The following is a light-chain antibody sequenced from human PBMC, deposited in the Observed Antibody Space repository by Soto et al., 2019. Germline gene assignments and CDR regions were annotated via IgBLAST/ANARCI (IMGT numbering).Light chain of an antibody. J-gene: IGKJ1*01. Sequence: EIVSKKSSGTLSLTKREAATLTCRASQSVSSYLAWYQQKPGQAPRLLIYDASNRATGIPVRFSGSGSETDFTLTISRLEPEDFGMYYCEQSSILRTFCQGT. V-gene: IGKV3-11*01. CDR1: QSVSSY. CDR3: EQSSILRT. CDR2: DAS.